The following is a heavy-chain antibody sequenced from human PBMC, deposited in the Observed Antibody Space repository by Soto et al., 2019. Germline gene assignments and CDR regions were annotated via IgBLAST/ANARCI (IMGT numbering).Heavy chain of an antibody. D-gene: IGHD1-26*01. CDR2: ISAYNGNT. CDR3: ARILVEGSRWYCFAC. Sequence: QVQLVQSGAEVKKPGASVKVSCKASGYTFTSYGISWVRQAPGQGLEWMGWISAYNGNTNYAQKLQGRVTMTTDTSSSTAYLVLGSMRSDDTAVYYCARILVEGSRWYCFACWGQGTLVTVSS. CDR1: GYTFTSYG. J-gene: IGHJ4*02. V-gene: IGHV1-18*01.